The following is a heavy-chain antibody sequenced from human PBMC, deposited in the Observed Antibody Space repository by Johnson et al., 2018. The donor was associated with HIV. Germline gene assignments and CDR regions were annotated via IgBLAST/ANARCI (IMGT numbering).Heavy chain of an antibody. J-gene: IGHJ3*02. V-gene: IGHV3-23*04. CDR1: GFTFSTYA. D-gene: IGHD5-18*01. Sequence: VQLVESGGGLVQPGGSLRLSCAASGFTFSTYAMSWVRQAPGRGLEWVSAISGGGGRTYYAYSVTCRFTISRDNSKNTLYLQMNSLRTEDTAVYFCAKTHTYGGAFDIWGKGTMVTVSS. CDR3: AKTHTYGGAFDI. CDR2: ISGGGGRT.